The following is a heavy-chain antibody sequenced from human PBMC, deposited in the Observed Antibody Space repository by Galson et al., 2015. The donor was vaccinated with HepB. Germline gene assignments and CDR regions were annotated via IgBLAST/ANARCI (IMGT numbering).Heavy chain of an antibody. Sequence: SLRLSCAASGFTFDGYAMHWVRQAPGKGPEWVSGASWDSAKIIYAGSVRGRFTISRDNAKNSLYLQMNSLRVEDTALYYCSKDRGSWSLLYSFGYWRQRALLTASS. CDR3: SKDRGSWSLLYSFGY. D-gene: IGHD6-13*01. V-gene: IGHV3-9*01. CDR2: ASWDSAKI. CDR1: GFTFDGYA. J-gene: IGHJ4*02.